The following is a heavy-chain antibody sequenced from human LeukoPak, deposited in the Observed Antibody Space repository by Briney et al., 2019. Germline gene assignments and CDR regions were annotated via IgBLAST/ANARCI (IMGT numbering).Heavy chain of an antibody. CDR2: INPSGGGT. CDR3: ASEIMVRGAMSEYYFDY. V-gene: IGHV1-46*01. Sequence: ASVKVSCKASGYTFTNYYIHWVRQAPGQGLEWMGLINPSGGGTRSAQKFQGRVTVTRDTSTNTHYMELSSLRSEDTAVYYCASEIMVRGAMSEYYFDYWGQGTLVTVSS. CDR1: GYTFTNYY. D-gene: IGHD3-10*01. J-gene: IGHJ4*02.